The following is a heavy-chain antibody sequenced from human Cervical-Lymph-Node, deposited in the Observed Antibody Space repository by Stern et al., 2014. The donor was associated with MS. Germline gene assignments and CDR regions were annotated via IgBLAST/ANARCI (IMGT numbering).Heavy chain of an antibody. CDR2: THHSGSA. V-gene: IGHV4-31*03. Sequence: QLQLQESGPGLVKPSQTLSYTCTVSGDSLSSGDYYWSWIRQHPEKGLEWIGYTHHSGSAYYNPSLKSRVTLLVDTPKNQFSLILSSVTAADTAVYYCARAMGATSFDYWGQGALVTVSS. D-gene: IGHD1-26*01. J-gene: IGHJ4*02. CDR3: ARAMGATSFDY. CDR1: GDSLSSGDYY.